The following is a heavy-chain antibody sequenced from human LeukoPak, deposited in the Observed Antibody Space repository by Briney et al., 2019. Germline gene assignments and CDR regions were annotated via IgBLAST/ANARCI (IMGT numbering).Heavy chain of an antibody. Sequence: PGRSLRLSCAASGFTFSSYAMPWVRQAPGKGLEWVAVISYDGSNKYYADSVKGRFTISRDNSKNTLYLQMNSLRAEDTAVYYCASDIRGYSYGYMDYWGQGTLVTVSS. CDR2: ISYDGSNK. D-gene: IGHD5-18*01. V-gene: IGHV3-30-3*01. J-gene: IGHJ4*02. CDR3: ASDIRGYSYGYMDY. CDR1: GFTFSSYA.